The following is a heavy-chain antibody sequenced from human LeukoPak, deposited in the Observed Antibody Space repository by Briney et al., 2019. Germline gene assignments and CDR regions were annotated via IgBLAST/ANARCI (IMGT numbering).Heavy chain of an antibody. CDR3: ARGTMMVGP. J-gene: IGHJ5*02. V-gene: IGHV4-59*02. CDR1: RFTVTSNY. D-gene: IGHD3-22*01. Sequence: LSCAASRFTVTSNYMSWIRQPPGKGLEWIGYIYYSGSTNYNPSLKSRVTISVDTSKNQFSLKLSSVTAADTAVYYCARGTMMVGPWGQGTLVTVSS. CDR2: IYYSGST.